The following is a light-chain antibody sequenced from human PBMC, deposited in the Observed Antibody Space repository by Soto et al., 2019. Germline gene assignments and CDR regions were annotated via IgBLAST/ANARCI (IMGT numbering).Light chain of an antibody. CDR3: QQCNRWPPVT. J-gene: IGKJ5*01. CDR2: DAS. CDR1: QSVSSSD. V-gene: IGKV3D-20*02. Sequence: VLTQSPGTLSLSPGERATLSCRASQSVSSSDLAWYQQKPGQAPRLLMYDASNRATGIPARFSGSGSGTDFTLTISSLEPEDSAVYYCQQCNRWPPVTFGQGTRLEI.